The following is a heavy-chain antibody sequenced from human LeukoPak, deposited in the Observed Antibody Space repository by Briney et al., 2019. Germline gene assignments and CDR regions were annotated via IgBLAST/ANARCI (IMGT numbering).Heavy chain of an antibody. CDR3: ARGPPVDY. Sequence: SETLSLTCTVSGGSISSYYWSWIRQPPGKGLEWIGYIYYSGSTNYNPSLKSRVTISVDTSKNQFSLKLSSVTAADTAVYYCARGPPVDYWGQGTLVTVS. CDR2: IYYSGST. J-gene: IGHJ4*02. CDR1: GGSISSYY. V-gene: IGHV4-59*01.